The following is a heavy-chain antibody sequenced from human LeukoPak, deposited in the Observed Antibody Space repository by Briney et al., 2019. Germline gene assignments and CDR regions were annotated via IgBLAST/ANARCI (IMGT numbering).Heavy chain of an antibody. Sequence: SETLSLTCTVSGGSISSYYWSWIRQPPGKGLEWIGYIYYSGSTYYNPSLKSRVTISVDTSKNQFSLKLSSVTAADTAVYYCARDRGFWSGYYIWGQGTMVTVSS. V-gene: IGHV4-59*12. CDR1: GGSISSYY. CDR2: IYYSGST. D-gene: IGHD3-3*01. CDR3: ARDRGFWSGYYI. J-gene: IGHJ3*02.